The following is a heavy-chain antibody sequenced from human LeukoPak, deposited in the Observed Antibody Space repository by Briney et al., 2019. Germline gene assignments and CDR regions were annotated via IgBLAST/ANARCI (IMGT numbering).Heavy chain of an antibody. J-gene: IGHJ6*02. D-gene: IGHD3-10*01. Sequence: SETLSLTCTVSGGSVSSGSYYWSWIRQPPGKGLEWIGHIYYSGSTNYNPSLKSRVTISVDTSKNQFSLKLSSVTAADTAVYYCARDHISGGYYGSGDGMDVWGQGTTVTVSS. CDR1: GGSVSSGSYY. V-gene: IGHV4-61*01. CDR2: IYYSGST. CDR3: ARDHISGGYYGSGDGMDV.